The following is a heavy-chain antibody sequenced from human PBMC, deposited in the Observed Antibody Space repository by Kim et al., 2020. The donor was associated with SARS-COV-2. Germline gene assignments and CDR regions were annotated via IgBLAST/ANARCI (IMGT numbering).Heavy chain of an antibody. V-gene: IGHV4-34*01. Sequence: SETLSLTCAVYGGSFSGYYWSWIRQPPGKGLEWIGEINHSGSTNYNPSLKSRVTISVDTSKNQFSLKLSSVTAADTAVYYCARESGYGDLDYWGQGTLLT. D-gene: IGHD4-17*01. CDR1: GGSFSGYY. J-gene: IGHJ4*02. CDR2: INHSGST. CDR3: ARESGYGDLDY.